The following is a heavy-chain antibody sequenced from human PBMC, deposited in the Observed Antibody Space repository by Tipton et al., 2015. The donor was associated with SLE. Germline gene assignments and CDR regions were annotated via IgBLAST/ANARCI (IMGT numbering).Heavy chain of an antibody. J-gene: IGHJ4*02. CDR1: GFTFSSYE. CDR2: ISSSGSTI. D-gene: IGHD3-10*01. V-gene: IGHV3-48*03. Sequence: GSLRLSCAASGFTFSSYEMNWVRQAPGKGLEWVSFISSSGSTIYYADSVKGRFTISRDNAKNALYLPMNSLRAEDTAVYYCAREGMRSFDYWGQGTLVTVSS. CDR3: AREGMRSFDY.